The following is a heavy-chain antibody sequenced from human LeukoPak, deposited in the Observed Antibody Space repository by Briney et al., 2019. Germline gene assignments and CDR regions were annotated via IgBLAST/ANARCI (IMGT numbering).Heavy chain of an antibody. D-gene: IGHD6-19*01. Sequence: PSETLSLTCAVYGGSFSGYYWSWIRQPPGKGLEWIGEINHSGSTNYNPSLKSRVTISVDTSKNQFSLKLSSVTAADTAVYYCARDSSQVPFDYWGQGTLVTVSS. CDR1: GGSFSGYY. CDR2: INHSGST. CDR3: ARDSSQVPFDY. J-gene: IGHJ4*02. V-gene: IGHV4-34*01.